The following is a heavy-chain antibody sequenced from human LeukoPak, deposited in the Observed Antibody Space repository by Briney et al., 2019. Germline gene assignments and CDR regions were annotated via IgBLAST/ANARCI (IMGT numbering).Heavy chain of an antibody. CDR2: IYYSGST. CDR3: ARAGHCSGGSCYYFDY. D-gene: IGHD2-15*01. V-gene: IGHV4-39*01. Sequence: PSETLSLTCTVSGGSISSSSYYWGWIRQPPGKELEWIGSIYYSGSTYYNPSLKSRVTISVDTSKNQFSLKLSSVTAADTAVYYCARAGHCSGGSCYYFDYWGQGTLVTVSS. J-gene: IGHJ4*02. CDR1: GGSISSSSYY.